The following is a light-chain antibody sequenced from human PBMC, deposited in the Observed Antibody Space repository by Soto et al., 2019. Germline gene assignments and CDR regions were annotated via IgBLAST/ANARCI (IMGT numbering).Light chain of an antibody. Sequence: QSALTQPASVSGSPGQSITISCTGTSSDIGGYNYVSWYQQHPGKAPKLMIYEVSTRPSGVSNRFSGSKSGNTASLTISGLQAEDEADYYCCSYTSSRTLVVFGGATKLTVL. CDR2: EVS. V-gene: IGLV2-14*01. J-gene: IGLJ2*01. CDR3: CSYTSSRTLVV. CDR1: SSDIGGYNY.